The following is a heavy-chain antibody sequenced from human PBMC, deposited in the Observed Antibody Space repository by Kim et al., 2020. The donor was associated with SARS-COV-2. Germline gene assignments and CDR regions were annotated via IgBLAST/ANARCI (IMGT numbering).Heavy chain of an antibody. CDR1: GFTFSSYW. D-gene: IGHD2-2*01. CDR2: IKQDGSEK. CDR3: ARVFREYQRGYPPYYYYYMDV. J-gene: IGHJ6*03. V-gene: IGHV3-7*01. Sequence: GSLRLSCAASGFTFSSYWMSWVRQAPGKGLEWVANIKQDGSEKYYVDSVKGRFTISRDNAKNSLYLQMNSLRAEDTAVYYCARVFREYQRGYPPYYYYYMDVWGKGTTVTVSS.